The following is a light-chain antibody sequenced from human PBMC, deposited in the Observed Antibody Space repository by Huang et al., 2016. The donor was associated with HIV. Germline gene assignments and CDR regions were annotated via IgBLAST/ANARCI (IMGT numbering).Light chain of an antibody. CDR1: QSVSNN. CDR3: QQYSDWPLWT. J-gene: IGKJ1*01. Sequence: EIVMTQSPATLSVSPGERATLSCRASQSVSNNLAWYQQKLGQAPRLLIYGASTRVTGIPARFSGSGSGTDFTLTISSLQSEDFAVYYCQQYSDWPLWTFGQGSKVEIK. V-gene: IGKV3-15*01. CDR2: GAS.